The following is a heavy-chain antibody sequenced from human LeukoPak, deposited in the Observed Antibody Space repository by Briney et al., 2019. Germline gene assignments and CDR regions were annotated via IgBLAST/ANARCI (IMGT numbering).Heavy chain of an antibody. J-gene: IGHJ4*02. V-gene: IGHV4-61*02. CDR1: GGSISSGSYY. D-gene: IGHD6-19*01. CDR2: IYTSGST. Sequence: SETLSLTCTVSGGSISSGSYYWSWIRQPAGKGLEWIGRIYTSGSTNYNPSLKSRVTISVDTSKNQFSLKLSSVTAADTAMYYCARRLFKIEVAGHYDYWGQGTLVTVSS. CDR3: ARRLFKIEVAGHYDY.